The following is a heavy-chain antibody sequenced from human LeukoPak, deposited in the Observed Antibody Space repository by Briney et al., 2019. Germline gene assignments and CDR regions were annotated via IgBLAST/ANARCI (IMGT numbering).Heavy chain of an antibody. CDR2: MNPNSGNT. J-gene: IGHJ4*02. D-gene: IGHD5-24*01. CDR3: ARGKPKRWLQPGKDY. CDR1: GYTFASYD. V-gene: IGHV1-8*01. Sequence: ASVKVSCKASGYTFASYDINWVRQATGQGLEWMGWMNPNSGNTGYAQKFQGRVTMTRNTSISTAYMELSSLRSEDTAVYYCARGKPKRWLQPGKDYWGQGTLVTVSS.